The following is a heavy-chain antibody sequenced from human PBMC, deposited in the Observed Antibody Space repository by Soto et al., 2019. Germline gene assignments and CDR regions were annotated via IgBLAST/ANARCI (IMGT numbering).Heavy chain of an antibody. D-gene: IGHD2-2*01. J-gene: IGHJ6*03. CDR1: GFTFSSYA. CDR3: ARNGFGIVVVPAAIFGIMDV. Sequence: GGSLRLSCAASGFTFSSYAMHWVRQAPGKGLEYVSAISSNGGSTYYANSVKGRFTISRDNSKNTLYLQMGSLRAEDMAVYYCARNGFGIVVVPAAIFGIMDVWGKGTTVTVSS. CDR2: ISSNGGST. V-gene: IGHV3-64*01.